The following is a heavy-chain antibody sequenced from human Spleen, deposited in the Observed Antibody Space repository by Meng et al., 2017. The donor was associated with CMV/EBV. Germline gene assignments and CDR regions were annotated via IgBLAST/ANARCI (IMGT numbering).Heavy chain of an antibody. V-gene: IGHV4-31*02. CDR3: TRWATVTPRGFDT. D-gene: IGHD4-11*01. Sequence: VSGGSISSGVDYWTWSRQLPGTGLEWIGSIYYSGSTDYNPSLKSRLTMSIDTSKSQFALMLRSVTAADTAMYYCTRWATVTPRGFDTWGQGTLVTVSS. J-gene: IGHJ5*02. CDR2: IYYSGST. CDR1: GGSISSGVDY.